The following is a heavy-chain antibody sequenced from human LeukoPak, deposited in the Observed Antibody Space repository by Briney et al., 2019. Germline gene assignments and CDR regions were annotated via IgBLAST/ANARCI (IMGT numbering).Heavy chain of an antibody. CDR3: ARDDYYDNSGYCDY. CDR1: GFTFSNVW. Sequence: GGSLRLSCAASGFTFSNVWMSWVRQAPGKGLEWISYISTGGSLIYYADSVKGRFTISRDNAKNSLYLQMNSLRAEDTAVYYCARDDYYDNSGYCDYWGQGTLVTVSS. D-gene: IGHD3-22*01. CDR2: ISTGGSLI. V-gene: IGHV3-48*04. J-gene: IGHJ4*02.